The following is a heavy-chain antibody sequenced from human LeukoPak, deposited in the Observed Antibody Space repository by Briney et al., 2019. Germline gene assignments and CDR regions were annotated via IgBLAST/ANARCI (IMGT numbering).Heavy chain of an antibody. CDR3: AKGHVRYHSPFDY. Sequence: PGGSLRLSCAASGFTFSSYAMSWVRQAPGKGLERVSAISGSGGSTYYADSVKGRFTISRDNSKNTLYLQMNSLRAEDTAVYYCAKGHVRYHSPFDYWGQGTLVTVSS. V-gene: IGHV3-23*01. CDR2: ISGSGGST. CDR1: GFTFSSYA. D-gene: IGHD2-2*01. J-gene: IGHJ4*02.